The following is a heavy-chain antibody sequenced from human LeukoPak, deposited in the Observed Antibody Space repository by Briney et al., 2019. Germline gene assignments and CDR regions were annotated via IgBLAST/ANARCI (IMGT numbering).Heavy chain of an antibody. J-gene: IGHJ4*02. D-gene: IGHD5-24*01. CDR3: ARSLGHGYNPDY. V-gene: IGHV1-69*13. CDR2: IILIFGTA. CDR1: GGTFSSYA. Sequence: SVKVSCKASGGTFSSYAISWVRQAPGQGLEWMGGIILIFGTANYAQKFQGRVTITADESTSTAYMELSSLRSEDTAVYYCARSLGHGYNPDYWGQGTLVTVSS.